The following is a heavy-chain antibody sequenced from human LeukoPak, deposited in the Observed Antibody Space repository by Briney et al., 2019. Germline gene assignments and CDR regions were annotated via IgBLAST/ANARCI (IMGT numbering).Heavy chain of an antibody. CDR1: GFTFSSYG. Sequence: GGSLRLSCAASGFTFSSYGMHWVRQAPGKGLEWVAGISYDGSNKYYADSVKGRFTISRDNSKNTLYLQMNSLRAEDTAVYYCAKDFGDYYYYYGMDVWGQGTTVTVSS. CDR2: ISYDGSNK. CDR3: AKDFGDYYYYYGMDV. D-gene: IGHD3-10*01. J-gene: IGHJ6*02. V-gene: IGHV3-30*18.